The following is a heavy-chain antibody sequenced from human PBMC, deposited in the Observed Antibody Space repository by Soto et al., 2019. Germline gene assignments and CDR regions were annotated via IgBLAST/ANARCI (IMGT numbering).Heavy chain of an antibody. J-gene: IGHJ4*02. CDR2: IYYSGST. Sequence: KTSETLSLTCTVSGGSIGSYYWSWIRQPPGKGLEWIGYIYYSGSTNYNPSLKSRVTISVDTSKNHFSLKLTSVTAADTAVYYCARRSNQGVYFDYWGQGTLVTVSS. CDR1: GGSIGSYY. D-gene: IGHD2-2*01. V-gene: IGHV4-59*01. CDR3: ARRSNQGVYFDY.